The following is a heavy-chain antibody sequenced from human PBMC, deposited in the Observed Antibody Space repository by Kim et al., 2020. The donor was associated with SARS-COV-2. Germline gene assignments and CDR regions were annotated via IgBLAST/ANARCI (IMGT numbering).Heavy chain of an antibody. CDR3: FRGGVDF. J-gene: IGHJ4*02. D-gene: IGHD3-10*01. V-gene: IGHV3-74*01. Sequence: YPDAVKGRFAISRDNSKNTLDLQMNSLGTEDTAVYYCFRGGVDFWGQGTLVTVSS.